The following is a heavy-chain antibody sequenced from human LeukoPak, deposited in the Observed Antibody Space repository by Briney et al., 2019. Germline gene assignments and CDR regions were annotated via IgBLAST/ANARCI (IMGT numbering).Heavy chain of an antibody. V-gene: IGHV3-30*02. D-gene: IGHD3-22*01. CDR1: GFTFSTYG. CDR2: IRYDGSNK. CDR3: AKDSSYYYDSSGPLKD. J-gene: IGHJ4*02. Sequence: PGGSLRLSCAASGFTFSTYGFHWVRQAPGKGLEWVAFIRYDGSNKYYADSVKGRFTISRDNSKNTLYLQMNSLRAEDTAVYYCAKDSSYYYDSSGPLKDWGQGTLVTVSS.